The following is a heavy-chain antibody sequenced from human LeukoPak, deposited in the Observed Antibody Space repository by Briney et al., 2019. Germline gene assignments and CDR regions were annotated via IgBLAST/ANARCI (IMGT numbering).Heavy chain of an antibody. V-gene: IGHV4-34*01. J-gene: IGHJ4*02. CDR1: GGSFSGYY. D-gene: IGHD3-9*01. CDR3: ARGGYYDILTGYNQYYFDY. CDR2: INHSGST. Sequence: PSETLSLTCAVYGGSFSGYYWSWIRQPPGKGLEWIGEINHSGSTNYNPSLKSRVTISVDTSKNQFSLKLSSVTAADTAVYYCARGGYYDILTGYNQYYFDYWGQGTLVTVSS.